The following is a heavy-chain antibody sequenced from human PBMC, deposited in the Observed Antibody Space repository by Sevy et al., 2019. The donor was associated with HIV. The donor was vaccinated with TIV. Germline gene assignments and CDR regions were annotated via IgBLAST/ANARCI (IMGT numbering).Heavy chain of an antibody. CDR1: GFTVSSNY. CDR2: IYTGGST. J-gene: IGHJ4*02. Sequence: GGSLRLSCAASGFTVSSNYMSWVRQAPGKGLEWVSIIYTGGSTYYADSVKGRFTISRNNSKNTLYLQMNSLRAEDTAVYYCARAGGDYPDYWGQGTLVTVSS. D-gene: IGHD4-17*01. V-gene: IGHV3-66*01. CDR3: ARAGGDYPDY.